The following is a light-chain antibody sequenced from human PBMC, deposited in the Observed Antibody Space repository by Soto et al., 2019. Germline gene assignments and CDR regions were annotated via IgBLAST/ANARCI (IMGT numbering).Light chain of an antibody. CDR1: QSISNY. CDR2: AAS. J-gene: IGKJ4*01. CDR3: QQSYGTPLT. Sequence: DMEMTQSPSSLSASVGDRVTITCRASQSISNYLNWYQHKPGKVPKLLIYAASSLQSGVPTRFSGSGSGTDFTLTINSLQPEDFATCFCQQSYGTPLTFGGGTKIDIK. V-gene: IGKV1-39*01.